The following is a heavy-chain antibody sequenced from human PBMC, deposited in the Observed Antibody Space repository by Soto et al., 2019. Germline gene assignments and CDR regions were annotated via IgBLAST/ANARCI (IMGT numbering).Heavy chain of an antibody. V-gene: IGHV3-30-3*01. D-gene: IGHD4-17*01. CDR2: ISYDGSNK. J-gene: IGHJ4*02. CDR1: GFTFSSYA. CDR3: ARADYGDYVLVY. Sequence: GGSLRLSCAASGFTFSSYAMHWVRQAPGKGLEWVAVISYDGSNKYYADSVKGRFTISRDNSKNTRYLQMNSLRAEDTAVYYCARADYGDYVLVYWGQGTLVTVSS.